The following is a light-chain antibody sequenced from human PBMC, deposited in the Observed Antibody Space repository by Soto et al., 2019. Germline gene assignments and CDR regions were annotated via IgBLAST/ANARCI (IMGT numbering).Light chain of an antibody. CDR2: SAS. CDR3: QQYNNWPRT. J-gene: IGKJ1*01. CDR1: QSVSSD. V-gene: IGKV3-15*01. Sequence: EIVMTQSPATLSVSPGERVTLSCRASQSVSSDLAWYHQKPGQAPRLLIYSASTRATGIPARFSGSGSGTEFTLTINSLQSEDFAVYYCQQYNNWPRTFGQGTKVEIK.